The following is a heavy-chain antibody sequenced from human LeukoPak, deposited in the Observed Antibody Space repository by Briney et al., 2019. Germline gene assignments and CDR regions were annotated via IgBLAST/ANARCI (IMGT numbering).Heavy chain of an antibody. CDR1: GLTFSTYG. V-gene: IGHV3-30*02. J-gene: IGHJ6*04. CDR3: LALGEDTAMVSGV. Sequence: PGGSLRLSCTASGLTFSTYGMHWVRQAPGKGLEWVAFIRFDGSKQYYADSVKGRFTISRDNSKNTLYLQMNSLKTEDTAVYYGLALGEDTAMVSGVWGKGTTVTVSS. D-gene: IGHD5-18*01. CDR2: IRFDGSKQ.